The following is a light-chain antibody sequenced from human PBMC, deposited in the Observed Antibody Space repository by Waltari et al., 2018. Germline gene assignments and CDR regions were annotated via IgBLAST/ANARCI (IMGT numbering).Light chain of an antibody. J-gene: IGLJ2*01. V-gene: IGLV2-14*03. CDR3: SSYSTTSAVV. CDR2: DVA. Sequence: QPALTQPASVSGSPGQSISVSCKGTSSDVGWFMDVSWYQHHPGKAPKLLIYDVAKRPSGVSDRFSGSKTGNTASLTISGLRAEDEAFYYCSSYSTTSAVVFGGGTKMIVL. CDR1: SSDVGWFMD.